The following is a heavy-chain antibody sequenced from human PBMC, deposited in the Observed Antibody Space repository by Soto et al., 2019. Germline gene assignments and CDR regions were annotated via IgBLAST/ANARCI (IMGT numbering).Heavy chain of an antibody. CDR2: INPRSGGT. Sequence: ASVKVSCKASGYTFTDYFIDWVRQAPGQAPEWMGRINPRSGGTNYAQRFQGRVTMTRDTSITTAYLDLSRLTSDDTATYYCAKTYDGSGQPSHWFDPWG. V-gene: IGHV1-2*06. D-gene: IGHD3-22*01. CDR1: GYTFTDYF. J-gene: IGHJ5*02. CDR3: AKTYDGSGQPSHWFDP.